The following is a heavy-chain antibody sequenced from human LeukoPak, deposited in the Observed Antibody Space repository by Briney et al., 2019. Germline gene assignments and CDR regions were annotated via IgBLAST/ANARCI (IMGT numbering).Heavy chain of an antibody. CDR2: VSSDGDNT. CDR1: GLNFSSYG. D-gene: IGHD3-10*01. V-gene: IGHV3-30*18. CDR3: AKDNAYYYADY. J-gene: IGHJ4*02. Sequence: GTSLRLSCAASGLNFSSYGMHWVRQAPGKGLEWVAVVSSDGDNTYYVDSVKGRFTISRDNSKNTLYLQMNSLRAEDTAVYYCAKDNAYYYADYWGQGTLVTVSS.